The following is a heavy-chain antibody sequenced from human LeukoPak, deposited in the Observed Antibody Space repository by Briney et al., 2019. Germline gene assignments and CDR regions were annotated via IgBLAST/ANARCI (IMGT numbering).Heavy chain of an antibody. J-gene: IGHJ4*02. D-gene: IGHD1-26*01. CDR2: IKQDGSEQ. CDR3: ARPMYSGSFLD. V-gene: IGHV3-7*01. Sequence: QPGGSLRLSCAASGFTFSTYWMSWVRQAPGKGLELVANIKQDGSEQYYVDSVEGRFTISRDNAKNSLYLQMNSLRAEDTAVYYCARPMYSGSFLDWGQGTLVTVSS. CDR1: GFTFSTYW.